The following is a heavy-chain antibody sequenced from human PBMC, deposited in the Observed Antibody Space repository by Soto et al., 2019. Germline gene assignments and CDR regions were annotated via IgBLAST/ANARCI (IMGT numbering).Heavy chain of an antibody. J-gene: IGHJ3*02. D-gene: IGHD1-1*01. Sequence: GGSLRLSCAASGFTFSSYGMHWVRQAPGKGLEWVAVIWYDGSNKYYADSVKGRFTISRDNSKNTLYLQMNSLRAEDTAVYYCARDPSWKNAFDIWGQGTMVTVSS. CDR1: GFTFSSYG. V-gene: IGHV3-33*01. CDR3: ARDPSWKNAFDI. CDR2: IWYDGSNK.